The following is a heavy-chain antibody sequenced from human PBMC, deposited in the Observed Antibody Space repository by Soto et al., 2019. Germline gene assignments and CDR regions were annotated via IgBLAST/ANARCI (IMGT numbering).Heavy chain of an antibody. Sequence: LRLSCAASGFTFSSYGMRWVRQAPGKGLEWVAVISYDGSNYYYADSVKGRFTISRDNSKNTLYLQMNSLRAEDTVVYYCAGGSWDDVSGHYYMDVWGKGTTVTVSS. CDR2: ISYDGSNY. CDR1: GFTFSSYG. D-gene: IGHD1-1*01. J-gene: IGHJ6*03. V-gene: IGHV3-30*03. CDR3: AGGSWDDVSGHYYMDV.